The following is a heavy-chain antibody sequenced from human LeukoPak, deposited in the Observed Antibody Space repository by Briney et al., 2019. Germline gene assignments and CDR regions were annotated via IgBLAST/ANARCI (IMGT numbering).Heavy chain of an antibody. Sequence: GASVKVSCKASGYTLTSYYMHWVRQAPGQGLEWMGIINPSGGSTSYAQKFQGRVTMTRDTSTSTVYMELSSLRSEDTAVYYCARDPAYCGGDCYSVFDYWGQGTLVTVSS. D-gene: IGHD2-21*02. CDR2: INPSGGST. J-gene: IGHJ4*02. CDR3: ARDPAYCGGDCYSVFDY. V-gene: IGHV1-46*01. CDR1: GYTLTSYY.